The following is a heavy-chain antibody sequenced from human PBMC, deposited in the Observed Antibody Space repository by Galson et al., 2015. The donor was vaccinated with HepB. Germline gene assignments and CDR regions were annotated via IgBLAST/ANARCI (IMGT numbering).Heavy chain of an antibody. CDR2: VDPENGET. D-gene: IGHD1-14*01. V-gene: IGHV1-69-2*01. J-gene: IGHJ4*02. CDR1: GYDFTDNS. CDR3: VTYNHGWQSSDY. Sequence: VKVSCKASGYDFTDNSLHWVQQAPGKGLEWMGLVDPENGETTYAEKFQGRVTISADTSIETAYMELSSLRSEDTALYYCVTYNHGWQSSDYWGQGTLVTVFS.